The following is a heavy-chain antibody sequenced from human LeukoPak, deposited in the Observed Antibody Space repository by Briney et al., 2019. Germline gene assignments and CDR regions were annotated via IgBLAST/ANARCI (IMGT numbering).Heavy chain of an antibody. D-gene: IGHD5-12*01. J-gene: IGHJ3*02. CDR2: INPNSGGT. Sequence: ASVKVSCKASGYTFTSYGISWVRQAPGQGLEWMGWINPNSGGTNYAQKFQGRVTMTRDTSISTAYMELSRLRSDDTAVCYCARVWVEMATMGAFDIWGQGTMVTVSS. CDR1: GYTFTSYG. CDR3: ARVWVEMATMGAFDI. V-gene: IGHV1-2*02.